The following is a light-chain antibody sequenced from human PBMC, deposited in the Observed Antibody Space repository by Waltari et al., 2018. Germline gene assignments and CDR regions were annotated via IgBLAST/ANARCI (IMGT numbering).Light chain of an antibody. CDR1: HRLLDSSSNKNY. V-gene: IGKV4-1*01. J-gene: IGKJ2*01. CDR2: WAS. Sequence: DTVVTQSPDSLALSLGGRAPISCKSTHRLLDSSSNKNYLAWYQQKPRQPPKLLIYWASTRESGVPDRFSGSGSGTDFTLTINSLQAEDVAVYYCQQYYTTPYTFGQGTKLEIK. CDR3: QQYYTTPYT.